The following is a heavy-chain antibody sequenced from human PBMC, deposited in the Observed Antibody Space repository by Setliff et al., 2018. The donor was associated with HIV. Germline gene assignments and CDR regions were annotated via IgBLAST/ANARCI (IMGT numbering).Heavy chain of an antibody. D-gene: IGHD1-26*01. CDR2: IYYSGST. Sequence: SETLSLTCAVSGASISSTSYYWGWVRQPPGKGLEWIGSIYYSGSTYYNPSLKSRVTISVDTSKNQFSLKLSSVTAADTAVYYCARHYNVNYYVRKDFDYWGQGTLVTVSS. V-gene: IGHV4-39*01. J-gene: IGHJ4*02. CDR3: ARHYNVNYYVRKDFDY. CDR1: GASISSTSYY.